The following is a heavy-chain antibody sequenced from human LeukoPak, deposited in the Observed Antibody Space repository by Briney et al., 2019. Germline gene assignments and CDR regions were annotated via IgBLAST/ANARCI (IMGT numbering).Heavy chain of an antibody. J-gene: IGHJ5*02. CDR2: INTGSSPI. V-gene: IGHV3-48*04. CDR3: VRGYSSLVSRNWFDP. CDR1: EFPFSSFW. Sequence: GGSLTLSCEASEFPFSSFWMNWVRQAPGKGLEWISYINTGSSPIYYADSVKGRFTISRDNAKNSLYLQMNSLRPEDTAVYYCVRGYSSLVSRNWFDPWGQGTLVTVSS. D-gene: IGHD5-18*01.